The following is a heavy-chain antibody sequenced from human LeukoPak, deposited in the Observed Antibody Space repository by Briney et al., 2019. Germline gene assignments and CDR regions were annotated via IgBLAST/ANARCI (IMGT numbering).Heavy chain of an antibody. CDR2: IYHSGST. J-gene: IGHJ5*02. V-gene: IGHV4-38-2*01. CDR1: GYSISSGYY. Sequence: SETLSLTCAVSGYSISSGYYWGWIRQPPGKGLEGIGSIYHSGSTYYNPSLKSRVTISVDTSKNQFSLKLSSVTAADTAVYYCARHRYCSSTSCYDWFDPWGQGTLVTVSS. D-gene: IGHD2-2*01. CDR3: ARHRYCSSTSCYDWFDP.